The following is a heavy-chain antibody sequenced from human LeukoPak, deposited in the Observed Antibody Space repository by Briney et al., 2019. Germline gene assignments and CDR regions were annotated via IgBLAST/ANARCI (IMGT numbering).Heavy chain of an antibody. D-gene: IGHD3-22*01. V-gene: IGHV4-39*07. CDR2: IYYSGST. Sequence: PSETLSLTCTVSGGSISSSSYYWGWIRQPPGTGLEWIGSIYYSGSTYYNPSLKSRVTISVDTSKNQFSLKLSSVTAADTAVCYCARDQKGLYYYDSSGYYQNHYYYYGMDVWGQGTTVTVSS. CDR1: GGSISSSSYY. J-gene: IGHJ6*02. CDR3: ARDQKGLYYYDSSGYYQNHYYYYGMDV.